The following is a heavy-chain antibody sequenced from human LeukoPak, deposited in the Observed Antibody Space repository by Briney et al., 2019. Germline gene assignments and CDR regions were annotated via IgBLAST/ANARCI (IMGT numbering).Heavy chain of an antibody. V-gene: IGHV3-23*01. CDR2: ISGSGGST. Sequence: GGSLRLSCAASGFSFSTYAMSWVRQAPGKGLEWVSGISGSGGSTYYADSVRGRFTISRDNSKSTLYLQMNSLRVEDTAVYYCARDWGSGWYFDYWGQGTQVTVSS. CDR3: ARDWGSGWYFDY. CDR1: GFSFSTYA. D-gene: IGHD6-19*01. J-gene: IGHJ4*02.